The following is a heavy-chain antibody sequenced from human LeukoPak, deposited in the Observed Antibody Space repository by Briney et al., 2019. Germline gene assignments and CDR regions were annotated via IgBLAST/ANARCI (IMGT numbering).Heavy chain of an antibody. V-gene: IGHV4-59*01. Sequence: SSETLSLTCTVFGGSISSYYWSWIRQPPGKGLEWIGYIYYSGSTNYNPSLKSRVTISVDTSKNQFSLKLSSVTAADTAVYYCARVGTYGSGSYLSWLHYWGQGTLVTVSS. D-gene: IGHD3-10*01. J-gene: IGHJ4*02. CDR2: IYYSGST. CDR1: GGSISSYY. CDR3: ARVGTYGSGSYLSWLHY.